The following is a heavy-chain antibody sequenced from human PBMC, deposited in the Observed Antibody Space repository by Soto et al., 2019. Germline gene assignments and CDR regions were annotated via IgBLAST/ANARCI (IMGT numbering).Heavy chain of an antibody. V-gene: IGHV4-59*08. CDR3: ARQGSIFGVATGWFDP. CDR2: IYYSGST. J-gene: IGHJ5*02. D-gene: IGHD3-3*01. Sequence: QVQLQESGPGLVKPSETLSLTCTVSGGSISSYYWSWIRQPPGKGLEWIGYIYYSGSTNYNPSLKSRVTISVDMSKNQFSLKLSSVTAADTAVYYCARQGSIFGVATGWFDPWGQGTLVTVSS. CDR1: GGSISSYY.